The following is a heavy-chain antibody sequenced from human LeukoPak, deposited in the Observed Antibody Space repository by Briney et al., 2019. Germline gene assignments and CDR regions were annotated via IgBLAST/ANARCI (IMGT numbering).Heavy chain of an antibody. CDR1: GFTFTSSA. J-gene: IGHJ4*02. Sequence: GGSLRLSCVASGFTFTSSAMSWVRQAPGKGLEWVSAISGRSGTTYYADSVKGRFTISRDNSKNTLYLQMNSLRAEDTALYYCAKDRGRAVAGSEFDYWGQGTLVTVSS. V-gene: IGHV3-23*01. CDR3: AKDRGRAVAGSEFDY. D-gene: IGHD6-19*01. CDR2: ISGRSGTT.